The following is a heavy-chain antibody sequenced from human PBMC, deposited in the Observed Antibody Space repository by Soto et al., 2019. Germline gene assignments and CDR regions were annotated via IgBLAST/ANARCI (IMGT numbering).Heavy chain of an antibody. V-gene: IGHV4-39*01. CDR1: GGSISSSSYY. CDR2: IYYSGST. J-gene: IGHJ1*01. Sequence: SETLSLTCTVSGGSISSSSYYWGWIRQPPGKGLEWIGSIYYSGSTYYNPSLKSRVTISVDTSKNQFSLKLSSVTAADTAVYYCATITNIAVAGTRSPYFQHWGQGTLVTVSS. D-gene: IGHD6-19*01. CDR3: ATITNIAVAGTRSPYFQH.